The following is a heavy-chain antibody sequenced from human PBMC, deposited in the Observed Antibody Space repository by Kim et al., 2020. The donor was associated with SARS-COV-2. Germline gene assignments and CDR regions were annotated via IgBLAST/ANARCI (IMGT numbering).Heavy chain of an antibody. CDR3: VKGAQLWLEGDY. CDR2: LSGNGGST. Sequence: GGSLRLSCAASGFIFSNYAMSWVRQAPGKGLEWVSALSGNGGSTYYADSVRGRFTISRDNSKNMLYLQMNILRGGDTAIYYCVKGAQLWLEGDYWGQGTLVTVSS. J-gene: IGHJ4*02. CDR1: GFIFSNYA. V-gene: IGHV3-23*01. D-gene: IGHD5-18*01.